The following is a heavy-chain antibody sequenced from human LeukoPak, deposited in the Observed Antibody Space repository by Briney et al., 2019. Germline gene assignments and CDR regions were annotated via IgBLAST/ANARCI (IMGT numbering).Heavy chain of an antibody. CDR1: GFTFRNYG. D-gene: IGHD1-26*01. CDR3: ARSRSSGSYEDYYYYMDV. Sequence: GGSLRPSCTTSGFTFRNYGMHWVRQAPGKGLDWVAFIWYDGSNEDYADSVKGRFTISRDDAKNTVYLQMNSLRAEDTAVYYCARSRSSGSYEDYYYYMDVWGKGTTVTVSS. V-gene: IGHV3-33*01. J-gene: IGHJ6*03. CDR2: IWYDGSNE.